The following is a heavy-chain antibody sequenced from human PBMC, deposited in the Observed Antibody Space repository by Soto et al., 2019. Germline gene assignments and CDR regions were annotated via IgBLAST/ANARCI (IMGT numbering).Heavy chain of an antibody. CDR2: MNPNSGNT. J-gene: IGHJ6*03. V-gene: IGHV1-8*01. D-gene: IGHD3-10*02. CDR3: ARGEIVRGVIINYYYYYMDV. CDR1: GYTFTSYD. Sequence: ASVKVSCKASGYTFTSYDINWVRQATGQGLEWMGWMNPNSGNTGYAQKLQGRVTMTRNTSISTAYMELSSLRSEDTAVYYCARGEIVRGVIINYYYYYMDVWGKGTTVTVSS.